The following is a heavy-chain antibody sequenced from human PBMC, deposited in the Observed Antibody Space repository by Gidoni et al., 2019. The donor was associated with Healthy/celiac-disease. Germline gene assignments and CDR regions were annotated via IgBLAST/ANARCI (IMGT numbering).Heavy chain of an antibody. CDR2: ISSSSSYI. Sequence: EVQLVESGGGLVKPGGSLRLSCAASGFPFRRYSRNWVRQAPGKGLEWVSSISSSSSYIYYADSVKGRFTISRDNAKNSLYLQMNSLRAEDTAVYYCASAHLAVAGPNWFDPWGQGTLVTVSS. CDR3: ASAHLAVAGPNWFDP. CDR1: GFPFRRYS. J-gene: IGHJ5*02. V-gene: IGHV3-21*01. D-gene: IGHD6-19*01.